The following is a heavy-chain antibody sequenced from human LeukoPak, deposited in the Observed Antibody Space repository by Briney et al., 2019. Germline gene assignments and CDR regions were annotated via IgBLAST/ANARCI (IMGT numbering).Heavy chain of an antibody. V-gene: IGHV3-21*04. CDR2: ISSRSSYI. CDR1: GFIFRSYS. Sequence: GGSLRLSCAASGFIFRSYSMNWVRQAPGKGLEWVSSISSRSSYIYYADSVKGRFTISRDNAKNTLYLQMNSLRAEDTAVYYCAKDRDVVGLGWFDPWGQGTLVTVSS. D-gene: IGHD2-15*01. J-gene: IGHJ5*02. CDR3: AKDRDVVGLGWFDP.